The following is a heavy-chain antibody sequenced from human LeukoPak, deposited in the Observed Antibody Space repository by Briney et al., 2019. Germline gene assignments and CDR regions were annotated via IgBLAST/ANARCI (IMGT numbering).Heavy chain of an antibody. Sequence: PSETLSLTCTVSGGSISSGGYYWSWIRQHQGTGLEWIGYIYYSGSTYYNPSLKSRLTISLDTSKNQFSLNLSSVTAADTAVYYCARASSGAPRLGFDPWGQGTQVTVSS. J-gene: IGHJ5*02. CDR2: IYYSGST. D-gene: IGHD3-22*01. V-gene: IGHV4-31*03. CDR3: ARASSGAPRLGFDP. CDR1: GGSISSGGYY.